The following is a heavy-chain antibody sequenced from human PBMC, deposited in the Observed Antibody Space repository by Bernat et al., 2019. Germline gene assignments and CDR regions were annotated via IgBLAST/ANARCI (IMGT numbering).Heavy chain of an antibody. J-gene: IGHJ4*02. CDR2: ISYDGSNK. D-gene: IGHD2-15*01. CDR1: GFTFSSYA. CDR3: ARGPSGCRGCSCYSGGYFDY. Sequence: QVQLVESGGGVVQPGRSLRLSCAASGFTFSSYAMHWVRQAPGKGLEWVAVISYDGSNKYYADSVKGRFTISRDNSKNTLYLQMNSLRAEDTAVYYWARGPSGCRGCSCYSGGYFDYRGPGTLVTVSS. V-gene: IGHV3-30-3*01.